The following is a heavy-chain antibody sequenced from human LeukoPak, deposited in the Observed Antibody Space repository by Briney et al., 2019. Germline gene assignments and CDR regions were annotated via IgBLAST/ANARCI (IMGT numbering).Heavy chain of an antibody. V-gene: IGHV1-18*01. D-gene: IGHD2-2*01. J-gene: IGHJ4*02. CDR3: ARREYCSSTSCSYYFDY. CDR1: GYTFTSYG. CDR2: ISAYNGNT. Sequence: ASVKVSCKASGYTFTSYGISWVRQAPGQGLEWMGWISAYNGNTNYAQKLQGRVTMTTDTSTSTAYMELRSLGSDDTAVYYCARREYCSSTSCSYYFDYGGKGPLVTVSS.